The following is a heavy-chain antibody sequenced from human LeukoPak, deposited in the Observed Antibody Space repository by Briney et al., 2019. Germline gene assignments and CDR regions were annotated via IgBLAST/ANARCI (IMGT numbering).Heavy chain of an antibody. Sequence: PGGSLRLSCAASGFTFSSYAMSWVRQAPGKGLEWVSAISGSGGSTYYADSVKGRFTISRDKSKNTLYLQMNSLRAEDTAVYYCAKDFPFYSGSYHGDYWGQGTLVTVSS. CDR1: GFTFSSYA. J-gene: IGHJ4*02. D-gene: IGHD1-26*01. V-gene: IGHV3-23*01. CDR3: AKDFPFYSGSYHGDY. CDR2: ISGSGGST.